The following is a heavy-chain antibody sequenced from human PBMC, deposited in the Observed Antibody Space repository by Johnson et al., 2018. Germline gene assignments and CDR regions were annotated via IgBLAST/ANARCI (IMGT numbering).Heavy chain of an antibody. V-gene: IGHV4-59*01. J-gene: IGHJ3*02. CDR1: GGSITSSY. CDR3: ATWMQGSGTTPDPYDAFDI. CDR2: IYYTGTI. D-gene: IGHD1-1*01. Sequence: QVQLQESGPGLVMPSETLSLTCTVSGGSITSSYWRWIRPPPVKGLEWIGYIYYTGTINYNPSLKSQVPISLDTSKNQFSLKLSSVTAADTAVYFCATWMQGSGTTPDPYDAFDIWGRGTMVTVSS.